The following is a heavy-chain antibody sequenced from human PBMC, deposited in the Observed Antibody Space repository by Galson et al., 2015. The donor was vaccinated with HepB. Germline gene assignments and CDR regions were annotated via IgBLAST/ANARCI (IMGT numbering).Heavy chain of an antibody. CDR2: ISRGGDTS. D-gene: IGHD2/OR15-2a*01. V-gene: IGHV3-23*01. Sequence: SLRLSCAACGFTFTSYGMSWVRQAPGKGLECVSAISRGGDTSDYADSVKGRFTVSRDSSTNTLYLQMNGLRADDMAIYYCVRGTTAPDYWGQGTLVTVSS. J-gene: IGHJ4*02. CDR3: VRGTTAPDY. CDR1: GFTFTSYG.